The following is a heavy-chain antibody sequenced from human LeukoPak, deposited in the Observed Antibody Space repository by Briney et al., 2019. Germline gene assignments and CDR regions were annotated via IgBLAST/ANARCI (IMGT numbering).Heavy chain of an antibody. CDR2: ISGSGGST. Sequence: GGSLRLSCAASGFTFSSYAMSWVRQAPGKGLEWVSAISGSGGSTYYADSVKGRITISRDNSKNTLYLQMNSLRAEDTAVYYCATASGWYKGRLGSLSLGGDAQDRTEYFQHWGQGTLVTVSS. D-gene: IGHD6-19*01. J-gene: IGHJ1*01. V-gene: IGHV3-23*01. CDR3: ATASGWYKGRLGSLSLGGDAQDRTEYFQH. CDR1: GFTFSSYA.